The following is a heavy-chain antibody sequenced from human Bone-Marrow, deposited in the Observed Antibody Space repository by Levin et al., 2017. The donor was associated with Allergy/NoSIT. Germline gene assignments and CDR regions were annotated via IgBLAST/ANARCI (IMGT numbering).Heavy chain of an antibody. CDR1: GFTFSSYA. J-gene: IGHJ4*02. CDR2: ISYDGSNK. D-gene: IGHD4-17*01. Sequence: GESLKISCAASGFTFSSYAMHWVRQAPGKGLEWVAVISYDGSNKYYADSVKGRFTISRDNSKNTLYLQMNSLRAEDTAVYYCARRDGDYPFDYWGQGTLVTVSS. CDR3: ARRDGDYPFDY. V-gene: IGHV3-30-3*01.